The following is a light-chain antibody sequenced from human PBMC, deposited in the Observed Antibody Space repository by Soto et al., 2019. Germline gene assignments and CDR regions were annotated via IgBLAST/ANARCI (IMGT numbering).Light chain of an antibody. CDR3: GTWDSSLSGVI. CDR2: DND. V-gene: IGLV1-51*01. J-gene: IGLJ2*01. Sequence: QSVLTQPPSVSAAPGQKVTISCSGSSSNIGNNYVSWYQQLPGTAPQLLIYDNDKRPSGIPDRFSGSRSGTSGTLGITGLRTGDEADYYCGTWDSSLSGVIFGGGTKLTVL. CDR1: SSNIGNNY.